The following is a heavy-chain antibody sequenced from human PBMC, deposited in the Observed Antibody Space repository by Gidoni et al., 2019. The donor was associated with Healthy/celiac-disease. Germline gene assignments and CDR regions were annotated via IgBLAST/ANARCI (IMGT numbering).Heavy chain of an antibody. V-gene: IGHV3-23*01. CDR1: GFPFTSYA. Sequence: EVQLLETAGGLVQPGASLRLSCASSGFPFTSYAMSWVRQAPGKGLEWVSAISGSGGSTYYADSVKGRFTISRDNSKNTLYLQMNSLRAEDAAVYYCAKDGTYDSSGYYYSWGQGTLVTVSS. CDR2: ISGSGGST. J-gene: IGHJ4*02. CDR3: AKDGTYDSSGYYYS. D-gene: IGHD3-22*01.